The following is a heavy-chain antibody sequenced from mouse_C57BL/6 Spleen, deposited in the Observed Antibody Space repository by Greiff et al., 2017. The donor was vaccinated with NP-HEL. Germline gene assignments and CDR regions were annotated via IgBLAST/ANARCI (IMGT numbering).Heavy chain of an antibody. V-gene: IGHV1-50*01. J-gene: IGHJ4*01. D-gene: IGHD1-2*01. Sequence: QVQLQQPGAELVKPGASVKLSCKASGYTFTSYWMQWVKQRPGQGLEWIGEIDPSDSYTNYNQKFKGKATLTVDTSSSTAYMQLSSLTSEDSAVYYCARRVSLRDYAMDYWGQGTSVTVSS. CDR2: IDPSDSYT. CDR3: ARRVSLRDYAMDY. CDR1: GYTFTSYW.